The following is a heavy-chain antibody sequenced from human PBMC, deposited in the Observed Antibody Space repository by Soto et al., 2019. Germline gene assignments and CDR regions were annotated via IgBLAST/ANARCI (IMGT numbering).Heavy chain of an antibody. CDR3: ARDTAMVRRGDYGMDV. J-gene: IGHJ6*02. V-gene: IGHV3-48*03. Sequence: GGSLRLSCAASGFTFSSYEMNWVRQAPGKGLEWVSYISSSGSTIYYADSVKGRFTISRDNAKNSLYLQMNSLRAEDTAVYYCARDTAMVRRGDYGMDVWGQGTQVTVSS. CDR1: GFTFSSYE. D-gene: IGHD5-18*01. CDR2: ISSSGSTI.